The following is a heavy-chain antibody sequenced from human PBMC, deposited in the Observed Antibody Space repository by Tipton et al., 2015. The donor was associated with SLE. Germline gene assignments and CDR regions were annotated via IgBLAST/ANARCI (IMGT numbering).Heavy chain of an antibody. V-gene: IGHV3-23*01. CDR2: ITGSGFST. CDR3: ARDYTGYATRGWFDP. J-gene: IGHJ5*02. CDR1: GFTFSNYA. Sequence: GSLRLSCGASGFTFSNYAMSWVRQAPGKGLEWVSTITGSGFSTFYTDSVKGRFIISRDNSNNAVFLQMNSLRDEDTAVYSCARDYTGYATRGWFDPWGQGTLVTVSS. D-gene: IGHD3-9*01.